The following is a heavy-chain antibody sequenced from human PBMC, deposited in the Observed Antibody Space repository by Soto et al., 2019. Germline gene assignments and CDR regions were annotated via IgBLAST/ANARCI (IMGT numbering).Heavy chain of an antibody. J-gene: IGHJ4*02. CDR3: ASGGSPYYYDSSGYYAFDY. Sequence: QVQLVQSGAEVKKPGSSVKVSCKASGGTFSSYAISWVRQAPGQGLEWMGGIIPIFGTANYAQKFQGRVTITADESTSTAYMELSSLRSEDTAVYYCASGGSPYYYDSSGYYAFDYWGQGTLVTVSS. CDR2: IIPIFGTA. V-gene: IGHV1-69*01. CDR1: GGTFSSYA. D-gene: IGHD3-22*01.